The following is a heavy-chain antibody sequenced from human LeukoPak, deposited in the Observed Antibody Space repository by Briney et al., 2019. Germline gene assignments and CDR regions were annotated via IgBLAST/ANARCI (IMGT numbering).Heavy chain of an antibody. CDR2: IWYDGSNK. CDR3: ARGGSTYGAVSVS. D-gene: IGHD5-18*01. Sequence: GGSLRLSCAASGFTFSSYGMHWVRQAPGKGLEWVAVIWYDGSNKYYADSVKGRFTISRDNSKNTLYLQMNSLSAEDTAVYYCARGGSTYGAVSVSWGQGTLVTVSS. CDR1: GFTFSSYG. J-gene: IGHJ5*02. V-gene: IGHV3-33*01.